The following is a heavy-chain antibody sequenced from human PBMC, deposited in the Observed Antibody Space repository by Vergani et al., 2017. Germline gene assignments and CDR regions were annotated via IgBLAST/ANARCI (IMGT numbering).Heavy chain of an antibody. Sequence: QLLLQESGPGLVKPSETLSLTCTVSGGSISSSSYYWGWIRQPPGKGLEWIGSIYYSGSTYYNPSLKSRVTISVDTSKNQFSLKLSSVTAADTAVYYCADHYGDYVFDYWGQGTLVTVSS. D-gene: IGHD4-17*01. CDR2: IYYSGST. J-gene: IGHJ4*02. V-gene: IGHV4-39*01. CDR3: ADHYGDYVFDY. CDR1: GGSISSSSYY.